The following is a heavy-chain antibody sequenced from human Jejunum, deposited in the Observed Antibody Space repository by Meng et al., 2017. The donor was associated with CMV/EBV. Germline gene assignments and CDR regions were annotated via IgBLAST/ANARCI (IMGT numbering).Heavy chain of an antibody. CDR3: TTGYTNAWHDGY. V-gene: IGHV3-15*07. J-gene: IGHJ4*02. CDR2: IKSKNNGGTT. D-gene: IGHD5-24*01. Sequence: LQEAGPGLVKPSETLSLICTVSSGAITSYYWNWVRQAPGKGLEWVGRIKSKNNGGTTDFAAPVTGRFTISRDDSTNTLYLQMNSLKSDDTAMYYCTTGYTNAWHDGYWGQGTLVTVSS. CDR1: SGAITSYY.